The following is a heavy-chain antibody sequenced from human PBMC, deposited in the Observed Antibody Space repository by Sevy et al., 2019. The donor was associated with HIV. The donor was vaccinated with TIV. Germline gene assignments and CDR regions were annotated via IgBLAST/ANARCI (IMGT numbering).Heavy chain of an antibody. D-gene: IGHD3-22*01. J-gene: IGHJ4*02. CDR1: GGSISSSSYY. CDR2: IYYSGST. Sequence: SETLSLTCTVSGGSISSSSYYWGWIRQPPGKGLEWIGSIYYSGSTYYNPSLKSRVTISVDTSKNQFSLKLSTVTAADTAVYYYARPNSYYDDSSGYTTYYFDYWGQGTLVTVSS. V-gene: IGHV4-39*01. CDR3: ARPNSYYDDSSGYTTYYFDY.